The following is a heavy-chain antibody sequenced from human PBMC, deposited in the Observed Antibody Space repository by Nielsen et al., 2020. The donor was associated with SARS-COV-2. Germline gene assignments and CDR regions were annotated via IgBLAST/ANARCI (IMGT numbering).Heavy chain of an antibody. CDR2: IYHNGNT. V-gene: IGHV4-4*02. J-gene: IGHJ3*01. CDR1: GGSISSSYW. Sequence: SETLSLTCAVSGGSISSSYWWSWVRQPPGKGLEWIGEIYHNGNTNYKPSLKSRVIISVDKSKHQFSLKLRSVTAADAAVYYCARDGHDYGDYVDAFDLWGQGTMVTVSS. CDR3: ARDGHDYGDYVDAFDL. D-gene: IGHD4-17*01.